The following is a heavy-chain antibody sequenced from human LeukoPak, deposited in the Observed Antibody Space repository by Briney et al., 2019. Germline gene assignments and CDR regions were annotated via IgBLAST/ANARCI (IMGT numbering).Heavy chain of an antibody. CDR1: GYTFTSYD. J-gene: IGHJ3*02. D-gene: IGHD3-16*02. Sequence: ASVKVSCKASGYTFTSYDINWVRQATGQGLEWMGYMNPNSGNTGYAQKFQGRVTMTRNTSISTAYMELSSLRFEDTAVYYCARVPREIASIWGQGTMSPSLQ. V-gene: IGHV1-8*01. CDR2: MNPNSGNT. CDR3: ARVPREIASI.